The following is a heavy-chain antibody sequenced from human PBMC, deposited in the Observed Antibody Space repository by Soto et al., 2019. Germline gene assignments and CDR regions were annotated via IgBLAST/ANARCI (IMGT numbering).Heavy chain of an antibody. CDR3: AKEMYDILTGSPPLDC. D-gene: IGHD3-9*01. J-gene: IGHJ4*02. CDR2: ISGSGGST. V-gene: IGHV3-23*01. Sequence: GGSLRLSCAASGFTFSSYAMSWVRQAPGKGLEWVTAISGSGGSTYYADSVKGRVTISRDNSKNTLYLQMNSLRAEDTAVYYCAKEMYDILTGSPPLDCWGQGTLVTVSS. CDR1: GFTFSSYA.